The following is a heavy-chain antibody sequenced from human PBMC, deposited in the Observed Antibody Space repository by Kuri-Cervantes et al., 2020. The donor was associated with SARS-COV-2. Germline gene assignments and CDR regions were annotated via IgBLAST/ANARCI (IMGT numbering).Heavy chain of an antibody. J-gene: IGHJ4*02. CDR3: ATNLYGDYPDY. CDR2: ISAGNGNT. V-gene: IGHV1-3*01. Sequence: ASVKVSCKASGYTFTSYAMHWVRQAPGQRLEWMGWISAGNGNTKYSQKFQGRVTITRDTSASTAYMELSSLRSEDTAVYYCATNLYGDYPDYWGQGTLVTVSS. D-gene: IGHD4-17*01. CDR1: GYTFTSYA.